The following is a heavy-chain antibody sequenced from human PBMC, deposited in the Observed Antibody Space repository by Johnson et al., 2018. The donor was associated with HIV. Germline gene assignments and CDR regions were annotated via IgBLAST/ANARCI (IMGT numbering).Heavy chain of an antibody. V-gene: IGHV3-38*03. D-gene: IGHD2-21*02. CDR1: GFTVSSNE. CDR3: ARMGGYCGGDCYGFDI. J-gene: IGHJ3*02. CDR2: ISGGST. Sequence: VQLVESGGGLVQPGRSLRLSCAASGFTVSSNEMSWVRQAPGKGLEWVSSISGGSTYYADSVKGRFTISRDNAKNSLYLQMNSLRAEDTALYYCARMGGYCGGDCYGFDIWGQGTMVTVSS.